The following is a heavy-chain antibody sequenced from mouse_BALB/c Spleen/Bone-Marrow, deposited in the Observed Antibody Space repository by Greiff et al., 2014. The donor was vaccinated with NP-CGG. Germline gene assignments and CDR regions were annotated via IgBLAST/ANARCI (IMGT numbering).Heavy chain of an antibody. D-gene: IGHD5-1-1*01. Sequence: EVQLQQSGPELVKPGASVKMSCKASGYTFTGYVMHWVKQKPGQGLEWIGYINPYNDGTKYNEKFKGKATLTSDKSSSTAYMELSSLTSEDSAVYYCARWRYPYAMDYWGQGTSVTVSS. CDR3: ARWRYPYAMDY. V-gene: IGHV1-14*01. CDR1: GYTFTGYV. J-gene: IGHJ4*01. CDR2: INPYNDGT.